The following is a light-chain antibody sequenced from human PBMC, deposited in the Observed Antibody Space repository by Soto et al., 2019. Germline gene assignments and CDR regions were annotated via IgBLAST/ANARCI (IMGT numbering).Light chain of an antibody. J-gene: IGKJ2*01. Sequence: EIVMTQTPLSLSVTPGEPASISCRSSQTLLESDDGNTYLDWYLQKPGQSPQLLIYTVSYRASGVPERFSGSGSDTDFTLKISRVGAEDVGVYYCMQSVEFPYTFGQGTKLEIK. CDR3: MQSVEFPYT. V-gene: IGKV2-40*01. CDR2: TVS. CDR1: QTLLESDDGNTY.